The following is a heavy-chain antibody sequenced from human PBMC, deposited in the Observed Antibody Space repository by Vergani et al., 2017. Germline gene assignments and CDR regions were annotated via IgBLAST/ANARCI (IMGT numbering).Heavy chain of an antibody. J-gene: IGHJ4*02. CDR3: ARGGTGEDVLRFLEWLPQRYYFDY. V-gene: IGHV3-33*01. CDR1: GFTFSSYG. CDR2: IWYDGSNK. Sequence: VQLVESGGGVVQPGRSLRLSCAASGFTFSSYGMHWVRQAPGKGLEWVAVIWYDGSNKYYADSVKGRFTISRDNSKNTLYLQMNSLRAEDTAVYYCARGGTGEDVLRFLEWLPQRYYFDYWGQGTLVTVSS. D-gene: IGHD3-3*01.